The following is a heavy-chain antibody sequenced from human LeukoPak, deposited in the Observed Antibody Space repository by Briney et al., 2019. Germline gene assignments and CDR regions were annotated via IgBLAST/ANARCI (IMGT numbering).Heavy chain of an antibody. CDR1: GYTFTGYY. CDR2: INPNSGGT. V-gene: IGHV1-2*02. CDR3: ARERDLNYYGKNDAFDI. D-gene: IGHD3-10*01. J-gene: IGHJ3*02. Sequence: RASVKVSCKASGYTFTGYYMHWVRQAPGQGLEWMGWINPNSGGTNYAQKFQGRVTMTRDTSISTAYMELSRLRSDDTAVYYCARERDLNYYGKNDAFDIWGQGTMVTVSS.